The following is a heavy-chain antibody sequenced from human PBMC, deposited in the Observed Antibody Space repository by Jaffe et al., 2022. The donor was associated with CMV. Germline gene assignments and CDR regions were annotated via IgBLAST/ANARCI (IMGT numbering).Heavy chain of an antibody. D-gene: IGHD6-6*01. CDR1: GFTFSGSA. CDR3: TIAARPGSSYYYYYMDV. Sequence: EVQLVESGGGLVQPGGSLKLSCAASGFTFSGSAMHWVRQASGKGLEWVGRIRSKANSYATAYAASVKGRFTISRDDSKNTAYLQMNSLKTEDTAVYYCTIAARPGSSYYYYYMDVWGKGTTVTVSS. V-gene: IGHV3-73*01. CDR2: IRSKANSYAT. J-gene: IGHJ6*03.